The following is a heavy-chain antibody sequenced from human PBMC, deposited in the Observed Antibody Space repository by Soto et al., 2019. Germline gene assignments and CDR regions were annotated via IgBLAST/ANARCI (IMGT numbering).Heavy chain of an antibody. CDR2: ISAYNGNT. Sequence: GASVKVSCKASGYTFTSYGISWVRQAPGQGLEWMGWISAYNGNTNYAQKLQGRVTMTTDTSTSTAYMELRSLRSDDTAVYYCARDQGITIFGVAAFDYWGQGTLVTVSS. J-gene: IGHJ4*02. V-gene: IGHV1-18*01. CDR3: ARDQGITIFGVAAFDY. CDR1: GYTFTSYG. D-gene: IGHD3-3*01.